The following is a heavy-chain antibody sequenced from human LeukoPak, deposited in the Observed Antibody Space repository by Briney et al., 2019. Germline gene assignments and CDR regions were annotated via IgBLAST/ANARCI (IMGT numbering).Heavy chain of an antibody. CDR3: AKMLYDNSGYYHEWFDP. V-gene: IGHV3-23*01. CDR2: ISGSGGST. D-gene: IGHD3-22*01. J-gene: IGHJ5*02. Sequence: QPGGSLRLSCAASGFTFSSYAMSWVRQAPGKGLEWVSAISGSGGSTYYADSVKGRFTISRDNSKNTLYLQMNNLRAEDTAVYYCAKMLYDNSGYYHEWFDPWGQGTLVTVSS. CDR1: GFTFSSYA.